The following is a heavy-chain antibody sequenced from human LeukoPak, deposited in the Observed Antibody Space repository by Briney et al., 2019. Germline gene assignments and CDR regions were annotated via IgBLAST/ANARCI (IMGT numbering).Heavy chain of an antibody. Sequence: SETLSLTCTVSGGSISSYYWSWIRQPPGKGLEWIGYIYYSGSTNYNPSLKSRVTISVDTSKDQFSLKLSSVTAADTAVYYCARVPWRLQYFDYWGQGTLVTVSS. CDR3: ARVPWRLQYFDY. D-gene: IGHD4-11*01. V-gene: IGHV4-59*08. CDR2: IYYSGST. CDR1: GGSISSYY. J-gene: IGHJ4*02.